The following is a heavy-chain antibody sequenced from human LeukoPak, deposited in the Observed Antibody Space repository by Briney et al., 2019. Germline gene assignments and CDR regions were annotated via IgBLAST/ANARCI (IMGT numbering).Heavy chain of an antibody. J-gene: IGHJ4*02. CDR1: GFSLSSSGVC. CDR2: IDWYDDK. D-gene: IGHD6-19*01. CDR3: ARMRKGSAWSYFGY. Sequence: ESGPTLVKPTQTLTLTCTFSGFSLSSSGVCVSWIRQPPGKALEWLARIDWYDDKYYSTSLKTRLTISKDTSKNQVVLTMTNMDPVDTATYYCARMRKGSAWSYFGYWGQGTLVTVSS. V-gene: IGHV2-70*11.